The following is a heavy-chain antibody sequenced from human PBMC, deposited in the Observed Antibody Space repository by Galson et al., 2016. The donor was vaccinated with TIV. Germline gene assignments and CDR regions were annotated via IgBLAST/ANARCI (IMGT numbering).Heavy chain of an antibody. D-gene: IGHD3-10*01. CDR2: IDHSGSA. CDR1: RYSITSGYY. J-gene: IGHJ2*01. V-gene: IGHV4-38-2*02. CDR3: ARDASLGAGSYYNWWYFDF. Sequence: ETLSLTCGVSRYSITSGYYWGWIRQPPGKGLEWIGSIDHSGSAYYHPSHKSRVIISVDTSKNQFSLNLTSVTAADTAVYYCARDASLGAGSYYNWWYFDFWGPGTLVSVSS.